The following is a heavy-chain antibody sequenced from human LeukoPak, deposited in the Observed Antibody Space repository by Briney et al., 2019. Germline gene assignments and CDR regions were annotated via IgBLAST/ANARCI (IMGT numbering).Heavy chain of an antibody. CDR2: IYTSGST. CDR3: ARVQESQIDYYFDY. Sequence: SETLSLTCTVSGGSISSGSYYWSWIRQPAGKGLEWIGRIYTSGSTNYNPSLRSRVTMSVDTSKNQFSLKLSSVTAADTAVYYCARVQESQIDYYFDYWGQGTLVTVSS. CDR1: GGSISSGSYY. D-gene: IGHD3-9*01. V-gene: IGHV4-61*02. J-gene: IGHJ4*02.